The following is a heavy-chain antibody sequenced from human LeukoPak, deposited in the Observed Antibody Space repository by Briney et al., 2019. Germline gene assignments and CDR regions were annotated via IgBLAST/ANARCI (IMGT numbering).Heavy chain of an antibody. D-gene: IGHD3-3*01. CDR2: IIPIFGTA. CDR3: ARSTYYDFWSGHGP. J-gene: IGHJ5*02. V-gene: IGHV1-69*13. Sequence: GASVKVSCRASGGTFSSYAISWVRQAPGQGLEWMGGIIPIFGTANYAQKFQGRVTSTADESTSTAYMELSSLRSDDTAVYYCARSTYYDFWSGHGPWGQGTLVTVSS. CDR1: GGTFSSYA.